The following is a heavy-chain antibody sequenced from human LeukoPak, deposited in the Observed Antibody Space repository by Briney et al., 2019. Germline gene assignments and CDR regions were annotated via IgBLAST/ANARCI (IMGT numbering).Heavy chain of an antibody. V-gene: IGHV6-1*01. CDR3: ARDPVGGSTIFDY. Sequence: SQTLSLTCAISGDSVSSNSAAWNWIRQSPSRGLEWLGRTYYRSKWYYDYAVAVKSRISNNPDTSKNQFSLQLSSVTPEDTAVYYCARDPVGGSTIFDYWGQGTLVTVSS. CDR1: GDSVSSNSAA. D-gene: IGHD1-26*01. J-gene: IGHJ4*02. CDR2: TYYRSKWYY.